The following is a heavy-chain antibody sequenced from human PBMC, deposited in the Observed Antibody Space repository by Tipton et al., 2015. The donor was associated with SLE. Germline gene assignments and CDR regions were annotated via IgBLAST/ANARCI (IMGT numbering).Heavy chain of an antibody. CDR1: GFTFSSYA. J-gene: IGHJ4*02. D-gene: IGHD6-13*01. CDR2: ISYDGSNK. Sequence: SLRLSCAASGFTFSSYAMHWVRQAPGKGLEWVAVISYDGSNKYYADSVKGRFTISRDNSKNTLYLQMNSLRAEDTAVYYCARTSSWYLDYWGQGTLVTVSS. V-gene: IGHV3-30-3*02. CDR3: ARTSSWYLDY.